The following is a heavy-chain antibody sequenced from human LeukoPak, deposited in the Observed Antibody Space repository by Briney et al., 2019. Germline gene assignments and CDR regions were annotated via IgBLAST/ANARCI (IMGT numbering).Heavy chain of an antibody. CDR3: AREVGNVFGY. J-gene: IGHJ4*02. D-gene: IGHD3-22*01. V-gene: IGHV6-1*01. CDR1: GDRVSRNTAA. Sequence: SQTLSLTCGISGDRVSRNTAAWNWIRQSPSRGLEWLGRTYYTSKWYHDYALSVKSRITINPDTSKNQVFLQLNSVSPEDTAVYYCAREVGNVFGYWGQGTLVTVSS. CDR2: TYYTSKWYH.